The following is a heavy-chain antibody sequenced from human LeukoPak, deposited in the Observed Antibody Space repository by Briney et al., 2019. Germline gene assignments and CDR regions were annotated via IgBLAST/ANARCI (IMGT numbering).Heavy chain of an antibody. Sequence: ASVKVSCKASGYTFTSYGISWVRQAPGQGLEWMGWISAYNGNTNYAQKLQGRVTMTTDTSTSTAYMELRSLRSDDTAVYYCARPHDYGDYVSEPLDYWGQGTLVTVSS. CDR1: GYTFTSYG. V-gene: IGHV1-18*01. J-gene: IGHJ4*02. CDR3: ARPHDYGDYVSEPLDY. D-gene: IGHD4-17*01. CDR2: ISAYNGNT.